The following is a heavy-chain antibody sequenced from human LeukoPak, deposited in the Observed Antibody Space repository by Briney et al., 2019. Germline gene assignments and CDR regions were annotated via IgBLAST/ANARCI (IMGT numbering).Heavy chain of an antibody. CDR3: ARERGVRLWD. V-gene: IGHV3-7*01. D-gene: IGHD3-16*01. CDR1: GFTFSSYW. CDR2: IKYDGSDK. J-gene: IGHJ4*02. Sequence: PGGSLRLSCAASGFTFSSYWMSWVRQAPGKGLEWVANIKYDGSDKYYVDSVKGRFTISRDNAKNSLHLQMNSLTDEDTAVYYCARERGVRLWDWGQGTLVTVSS.